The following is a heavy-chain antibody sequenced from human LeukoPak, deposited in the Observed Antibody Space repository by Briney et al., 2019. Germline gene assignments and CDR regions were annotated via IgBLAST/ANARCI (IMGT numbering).Heavy chain of an antibody. Sequence: QPGGSLRLSCVASGLTFSSYAMSWVRQAPGKGLEWVSAISASGGSTNNADSVKGRFTISRDNSKSILYLQMNSLRAEDTAVYYCAKISLYDFWSGYYKPYWYFDLWGRGTLVTVSS. V-gene: IGHV3-23*01. CDR2: ISASGGST. CDR1: GLTFSSYA. D-gene: IGHD3-3*01. J-gene: IGHJ2*01. CDR3: AKISLYDFWSGYYKPYWYFDL.